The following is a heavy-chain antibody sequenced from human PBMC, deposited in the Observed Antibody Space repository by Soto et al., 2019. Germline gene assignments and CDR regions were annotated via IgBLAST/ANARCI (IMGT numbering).Heavy chain of an antibody. CDR3: ARLGRPNNWHSDYYGMDV. D-gene: IGHD1-7*01. CDR2: IKQDGSEK. V-gene: IGHV3-7*03. Sequence: GGSLRLSCAASGFTFSSYWMSWVRQAPGKGLEWVANIKQDGSEKYYVDSVKGRFTISRDNAKNSLYLQMNSLRAEDTAVYYCARLGRPNNWHSDYYGMDVWGQGTRVTVSS. CDR1: GFTFSSYW. J-gene: IGHJ6*02.